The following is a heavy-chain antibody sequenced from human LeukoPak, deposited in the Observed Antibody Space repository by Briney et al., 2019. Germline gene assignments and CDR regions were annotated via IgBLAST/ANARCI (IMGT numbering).Heavy chain of an antibody. V-gene: IGHV5-51*01. D-gene: IGHD2-2*01. CDR1: GYKFTNYW. CDR3: ARVVVPAAISF. Sequence: PGESLKISCKASGYKFTNYWIGWVRQMSGKGLEWMGIINACDSETIYSPSFQGQLTISVDKSVSTAYLHWTSLKASDTAMYYCARVVVPAAISFWGQGTLVNVFS. J-gene: IGHJ4*02. CDR2: INACDSET.